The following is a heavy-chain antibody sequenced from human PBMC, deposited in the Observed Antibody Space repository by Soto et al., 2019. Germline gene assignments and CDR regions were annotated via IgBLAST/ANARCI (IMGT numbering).Heavy chain of an antibody. Sequence: QAQLVESGGGVVQPGRSLRLPFEASGFTFSSYGMHWVRQAPGTGREWVAVISYDGGLQHYADSVKGRFTISRDNSKNMVLLQMNSLRAEDTAVYYCVSDRGYGHASVPYSWGQGTLVSVSS. CDR3: VSDRGYGHASVPYS. D-gene: IGHD5-18*01. CDR1: GFTFSSYG. J-gene: IGHJ4*02. CDR2: ISYDGGLQ. V-gene: IGHV3-30*03.